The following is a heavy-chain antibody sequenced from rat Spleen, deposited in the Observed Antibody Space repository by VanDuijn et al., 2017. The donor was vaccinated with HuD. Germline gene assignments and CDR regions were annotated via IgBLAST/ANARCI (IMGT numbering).Heavy chain of an antibody. CDR3: TRAAPYYFDY. CDR1: GFSLMDYS. D-gene: IGHD3-1*01. Sequence: QVQLKESGPGLVQPSQTLSLTCTVSGFSLMDYSVHWVRQPPGKGLEWRGRMKYDGDTYYNSSLKSRLSISRDTSKSQVFLKMNSLQTEDTAIYYCTRAAPYYFDYWGQGVMVTVSS. J-gene: IGHJ2*01. V-gene: IGHV2S30*01. CDR2: MKYDGDT.